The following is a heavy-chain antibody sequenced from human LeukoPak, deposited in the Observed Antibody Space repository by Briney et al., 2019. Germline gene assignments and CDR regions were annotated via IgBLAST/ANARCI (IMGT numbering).Heavy chain of an antibody. CDR3: ARDRKFGYFDL. J-gene: IGHJ2*01. CDR1: GFTFSSYS. CDR2: ISSSSSYI. D-gene: IGHD1-14*01. Sequence: PGGSLRLSCAASGFTFSSYSMNWVRQAPGKGLEWVSSISSSSSYIYYADSVKGRFTISRDNAKNSLYLQMNSLRAEDTAVYYCARDRKFGYFDLWGRGTLVSVSS. V-gene: IGHV3-21*01.